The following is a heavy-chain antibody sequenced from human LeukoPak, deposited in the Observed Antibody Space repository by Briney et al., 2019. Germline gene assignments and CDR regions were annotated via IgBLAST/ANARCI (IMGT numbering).Heavy chain of an antibody. CDR3: ARHSTRWLQFAYFDY. D-gene: IGHD5-24*01. Sequence: SETLSLTCTVSGGSISSSSYYWGWIRQPPGKGLEWIGSIYYSGSTYYNPSLKSRVTISVDTSKNQFSLKLSSVTAADTAVYYCARHSTRWLQFAYFDYWGQGTLVTVSS. V-gene: IGHV4-39*01. J-gene: IGHJ4*02. CDR1: GGSISSSSYY. CDR2: IYYSGST.